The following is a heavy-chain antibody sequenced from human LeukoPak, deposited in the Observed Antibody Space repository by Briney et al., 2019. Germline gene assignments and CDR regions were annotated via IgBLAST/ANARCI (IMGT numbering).Heavy chain of an antibody. D-gene: IGHD3-22*01. J-gene: IGHJ4*02. CDR2: ISSSSSYT. Sequence: GGSLRVSCAASGFTFSDYYMSWIRQAPGKGLEWVSYISSSSSYTNYADSVKGRFTISRDNAKNSLYLQMNSLRAEDTAVYYCARDRYYDSSGYYDPVYWGQGTLVTVSS. V-gene: IGHV3-11*06. CDR3: ARDRYYDSSGYYDPVY. CDR1: GFTFSDYY.